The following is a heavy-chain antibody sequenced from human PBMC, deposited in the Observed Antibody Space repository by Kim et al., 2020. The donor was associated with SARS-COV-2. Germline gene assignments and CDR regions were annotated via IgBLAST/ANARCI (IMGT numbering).Heavy chain of an antibody. Sequence: SETLSLTCSVSGGSISSGGYYWSWIRQHPGKGLEWIGYIYYSGSTYYNPSLKSRVTISVDTSKNQFSLKLSSVTAADTAVYYCARVSTEKGFWWYFDLWGRGTLVTVSS. D-gene: IGHD3-3*01. CDR1: GGSISSGGYY. CDR2: IYYSGST. J-gene: IGHJ2*01. V-gene: IGHV4-31*03. CDR3: ARVSTEKGFWWYFDL.